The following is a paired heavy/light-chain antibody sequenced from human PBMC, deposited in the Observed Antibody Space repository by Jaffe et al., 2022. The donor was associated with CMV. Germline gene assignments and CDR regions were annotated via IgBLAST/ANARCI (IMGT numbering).Light chain of an antibody. CDR1: QNIDKY. CDR3: QHSYSTPLVT. V-gene: IGKV1-39*01. Sequence: DIQMTQSPSSLSASVGDRVTITCRASQNIDKYVNWYQQKPGKAPNLLIHGASTLQTGVPSRFSGSGSGTEFTLTISGLQPDDFATYYCQHSYSTPLVTFGQGTKLEIK. CDR2: GAS. J-gene: IGKJ2*01.
Heavy chain of an antibody. V-gene: IGHV5-10-1*03. CDR3: ARRRGFSTGVFRWGPKQSYYYYMDV. Sequence: EVQLVQSGAEVKKPGESLRISCQGSEYSFINYWIIWVRQMPGKGLEWMGSIDPSDSSSTYNPSFQGHVTISVDRSISTAYLHWSGLKTSDTAMYYCARRRGFSTGVFRWGPKQSYYYYMDVWGKGTAVTVSS. CDR1: EYSFINYW. CDR2: IDPSDSSS. J-gene: IGHJ6*03. D-gene: IGHD2-8*02.